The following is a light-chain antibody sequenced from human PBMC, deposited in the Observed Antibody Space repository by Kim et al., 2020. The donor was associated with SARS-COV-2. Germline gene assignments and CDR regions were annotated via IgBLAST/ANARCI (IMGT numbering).Light chain of an antibody. CDR3: LQGTHWPWT. Sequence: QPSISVRSSQSLVSSEGNTFLGWFQQRPGQSPRRLIYTVSNRDFGVPDRFSGSGSGTDFTLKISRVEAEDVGVYYCLQGTHWPWTFGQGSKVEIK. CDR1: QSLVSSEGNTF. J-gene: IGKJ1*01. CDR2: TVS. V-gene: IGKV2-30*01.